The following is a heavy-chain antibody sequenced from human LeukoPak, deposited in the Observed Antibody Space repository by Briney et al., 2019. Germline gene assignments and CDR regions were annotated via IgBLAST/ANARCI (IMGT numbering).Heavy chain of an antibody. J-gene: IGHJ5*02. CDR1: GVSISSTTYY. CDR2: IYYSVRT. D-gene: IGHD3-10*01. Sequence: SETLSLTCTVSGVSISSTTYYWGWTRQPPGKGLEWIGSIYYSVRTYYNPSLESRVTISVDTSKNQLSLKLSSVTAADTAVYYCARHALYGSGNNWFDPWGQGTLVTVSS. CDR3: ARHALYGSGNNWFDP. V-gene: IGHV4-39*01.